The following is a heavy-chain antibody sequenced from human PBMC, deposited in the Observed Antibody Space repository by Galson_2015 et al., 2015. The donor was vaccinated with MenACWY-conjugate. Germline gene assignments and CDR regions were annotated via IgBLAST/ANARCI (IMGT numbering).Heavy chain of an antibody. Sequence: QSGAEVKKPGESLRISCKASGYSFTSYWITWVRQMPGKGLEWMGRIDPSDSYTDYSPSFQGHVTISADKSISTAYLQWSSLEASDTAIYYCARHLYYDSGGSFDVWGQGTMVTVSS. D-gene: IGHD3-22*01. V-gene: IGHV5-10-1*01. J-gene: IGHJ3*01. CDR3: ARHLYYDSGGSFDV. CDR1: GYSFTSYW. CDR2: IDPSDSYT.